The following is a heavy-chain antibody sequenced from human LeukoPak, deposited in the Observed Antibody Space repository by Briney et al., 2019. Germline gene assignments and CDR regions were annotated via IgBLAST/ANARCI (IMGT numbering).Heavy chain of an antibody. V-gene: IGHV3-9*01. CDR1: GFTFDDYA. CDR2: ISWNSGSI. J-gene: IGHJ6*04. CDR3: AKDILRSVDTMILDV. Sequence: GGSLRLSCAASGFTFDDYAMHWVRRAPGKGLEWVSGISWNSGSIGYADSVKGRFTISRDNAKNSLYLQMNSLRAEDTALYYCAKDILRSVDTMILDVWGKGTTVTVSS. D-gene: IGHD3-22*01.